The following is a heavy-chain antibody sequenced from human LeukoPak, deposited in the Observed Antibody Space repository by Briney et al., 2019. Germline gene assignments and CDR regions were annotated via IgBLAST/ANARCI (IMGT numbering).Heavy chain of an antibody. V-gene: IGHV1-18*01. Sequence: ASVKVSCKASGYTFTTYGITWVRQAPGQGLEWMGWISTYNGNTNYAQKLQGRVTMTTDTSTSTAYMDLRSLRSDDTAVYYCARYRLGTPTGSFDYWGQGTLVTVSS. D-gene: IGHD7-27*01. CDR3: ARYRLGTPTGSFDY. CDR1: GYTFTTYG. J-gene: IGHJ4*02. CDR2: ISTYNGNT.